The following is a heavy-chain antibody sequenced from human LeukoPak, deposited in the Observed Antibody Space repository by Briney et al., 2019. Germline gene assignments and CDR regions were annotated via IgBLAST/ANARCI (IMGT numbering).Heavy chain of an antibody. CDR1: GFTFSSYS. V-gene: IGHV3-48*01. CDR2: ISSSSSTI. D-gene: IGHD6-19*01. CDR3: ARVVGSSGWYLGY. Sequence: QPGGSLRLSCAASGFTFSSYSMNWVRQAPGKGLEWVSYISSSSSTIYYADSVKGRFTISRDNAKNSLYLQMNSLRAEDTAVYYCARVVGSSGWYLGYWGQGTLVTVSS. J-gene: IGHJ4*02.